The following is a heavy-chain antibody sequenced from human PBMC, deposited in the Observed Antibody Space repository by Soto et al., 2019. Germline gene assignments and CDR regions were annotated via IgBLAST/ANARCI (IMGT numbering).Heavy chain of an antibody. Sequence: QLQLQESGPGLVKPSETLSLTCTVSGGSISSSSYYWGWIRQPPGKGLEWIGSIYYSGSTYYNPSLKSRVTISVDTSKNQFSLKLSSVTAADTAVYYCAATYYYDSSEGDAFDIWGQGTMVTVSS. CDR2: IYYSGST. J-gene: IGHJ3*02. D-gene: IGHD3-22*01. V-gene: IGHV4-39*01. CDR1: GGSISSSSYY. CDR3: AATYYYDSSEGDAFDI.